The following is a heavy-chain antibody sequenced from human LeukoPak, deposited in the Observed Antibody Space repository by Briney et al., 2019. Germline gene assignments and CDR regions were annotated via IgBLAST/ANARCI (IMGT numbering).Heavy chain of an antibody. J-gene: IGHJ6*03. D-gene: IGHD4-17*01. CDR1: GFTFSDYY. CDR3: ARNYGDFGRYYYMDV. Sequence: PGGSLRLSCAASGFTFSDYYMAWIRQAPGKGLEWVSYISSSATTTYYADSVKGRFTISRDNAKNSLYLQMNSLRAEDTAVYYCARNYGDFGRYYYMDVWGKGTTVIVSS. V-gene: IGHV3-11*04. CDR2: ISSSATTT.